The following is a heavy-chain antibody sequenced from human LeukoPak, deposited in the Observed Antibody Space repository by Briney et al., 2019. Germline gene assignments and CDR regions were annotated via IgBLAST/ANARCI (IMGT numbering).Heavy chain of an antibody. CDR2: ISSTNNYI. CDR3: VRVHIEAAGSDY. CDR1: GFTFSSYT. Sequence: GGSLRLSCAASGFTFSSYTMSWVRQAPGKGLEWISSISSTNNYIYYADSMKGRFTISRDNAKSSLYLQMNSLRAEDTAVYYCVRVHIEAAGSDYWGQGALVTVSS. D-gene: IGHD6-13*01. V-gene: IGHV3-21*01. J-gene: IGHJ4*02.